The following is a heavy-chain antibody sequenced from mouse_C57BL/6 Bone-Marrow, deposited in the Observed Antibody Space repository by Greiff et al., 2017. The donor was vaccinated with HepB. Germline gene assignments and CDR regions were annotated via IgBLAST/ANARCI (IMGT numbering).Heavy chain of an antibody. CDR1: GYTFTSYW. V-gene: IGHV1-64*01. CDR2: IHPNSGST. Sequence: QVQLQQPGAELVKPGASVKLSCKASGYTFTSYWMHWVKQRPGQGLEWIGMIHPNSGSTNYNEKFKSKATLTVDKSSSTAYMHLSSLTSEDSAVYYWARFGWLVRGGFAYWGQGTLVTVSA. J-gene: IGHJ3*01. CDR3: ARFGWLVRGGFAY. D-gene: IGHD2-3*01.